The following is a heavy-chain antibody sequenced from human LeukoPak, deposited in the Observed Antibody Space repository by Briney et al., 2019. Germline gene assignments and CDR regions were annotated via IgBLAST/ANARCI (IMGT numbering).Heavy chain of an antibody. CDR3: TREDHSNYNY. J-gene: IGHJ4*02. CDR1: GFPFSRYW. V-gene: IGHV3-7*01. Sequence: VGSLRLSRAASGFPFSRYWMAWVRQAPGKGLEWVASIKQDGGETFYVDSVKGRFTISRDSAKNSLYLQMNSLRAEETAGYYCTREDHSNYNYWGQGTLVTVSS. CDR2: IKQDGGET. D-gene: IGHD4-11*01.